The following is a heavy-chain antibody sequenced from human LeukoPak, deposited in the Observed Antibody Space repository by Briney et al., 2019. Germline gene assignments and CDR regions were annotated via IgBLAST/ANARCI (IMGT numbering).Heavy chain of an antibody. CDR2: IYYSGST. D-gene: IGHD3-10*01. Sequence: SETLSLTCTVSGGSISSYYWSWIRQPPGKGLEWIGYIYYSGSTNYNPSLKSRVTISVDTSKNQFSLKLSSVTAADTAVYYCAGGGVIQYNWFDPWGQGTLVTVSS. V-gene: IGHV4-59*01. CDR1: GGSISSYY. J-gene: IGHJ5*02. CDR3: AGGGVIQYNWFDP.